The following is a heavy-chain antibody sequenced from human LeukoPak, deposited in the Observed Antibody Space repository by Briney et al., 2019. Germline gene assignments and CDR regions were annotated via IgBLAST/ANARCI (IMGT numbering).Heavy chain of an antibody. J-gene: IGHJ4*02. CDR2: INHSGST. D-gene: IGHD3-22*01. Sequence: SETLSLTCAVYGGSFSGYYWSWIRQPPGKGLEWIGEINHSGSTNYNPSLKSRVTISVDTSKNQFSLKLSSVTAADTAVYYCGRDSSGYYVYWGQGTLVTVSS. V-gene: IGHV4-34*01. CDR3: GRDSSGYYVY. CDR1: GGSFSGYY.